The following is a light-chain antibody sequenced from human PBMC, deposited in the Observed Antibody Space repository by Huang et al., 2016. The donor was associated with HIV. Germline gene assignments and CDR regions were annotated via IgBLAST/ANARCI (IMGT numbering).Light chain of an antibody. CDR3: QQYNKWPPYT. Sequence: VMTQSPATLSVSPGESATLSCRASESILRDLAWYQQRPGQPPRLLIYGASVMLPGIPARFRGSGSGTEFSLTIISLQSEDFAVYYCQQYNKWPPYTYGQGTKLEIK. J-gene: IGKJ2*01. V-gene: IGKV3-15*01. CDR1: ESILRD. CDR2: GAS.